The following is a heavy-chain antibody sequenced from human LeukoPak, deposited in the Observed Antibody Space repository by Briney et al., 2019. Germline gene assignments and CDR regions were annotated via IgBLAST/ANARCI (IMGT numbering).Heavy chain of an antibody. CDR3: ARENTPLGFWSGYPG. V-gene: IGHV3-30-3*01. Sequence: GGSLRLSCAASGFTFSSYAMHWVRQAPGKGLEWVAVISYDGSNKYYADSVKGRFTISRNNSKNTLYLQMNSLRAEDTAVYYCARENTPLGFWSGYPGWGQGTLVTVSS. J-gene: IGHJ4*02. CDR2: ISYDGSNK. CDR1: GFTFSSYA. D-gene: IGHD3-3*01.